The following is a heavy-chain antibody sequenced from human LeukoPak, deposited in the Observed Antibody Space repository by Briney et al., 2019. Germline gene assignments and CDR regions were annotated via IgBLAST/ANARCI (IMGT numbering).Heavy chain of an antibody. CDR2: IFSGGST. J-gene: IGHJ4*02. CDR3: ARVPWFGELPYYFDY. Sequence: GGSLRLSCAASGLTVSTNYMSWVRQAPGKGLEWVSLIFSGGSTHYADSVKGRFTISRDNSQNTLFLQMNSLRAEDTAVYYCARVPWFGELPYYFDYWGQGTLVTVSS. D-gene: IGHD3-10*01. V-gene: IGHV3-66*01. CDR1: GLTVSTNY.